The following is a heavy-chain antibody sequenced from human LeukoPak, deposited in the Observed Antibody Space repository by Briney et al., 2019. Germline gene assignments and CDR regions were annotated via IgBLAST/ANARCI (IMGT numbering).Heavy chain of an antibody. CDR2: IYNSGST. D-gene: IGHD3-10*01. V-gene: IGHV4-30-4*08. Sequence: SETLSLTCTVSGGSISSGDNYWSWIRQPPGKGLEWIGYIYNSGSTNYNPSLKSRVTISVDTSKNQFSLKLSSVTAADTAVYYCARPSRKYGSGSYPLRDWGQGTLVTVSS. CDR3: ARPSRKYGSGSYPLRD. CDR1: GGSISSGDNY. J-gene: IGHJ4*02.